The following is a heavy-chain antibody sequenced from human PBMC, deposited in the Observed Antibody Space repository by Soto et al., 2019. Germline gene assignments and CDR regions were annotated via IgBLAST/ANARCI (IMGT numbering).Heavy chain of an antibody. CDR3: ARKNDYGDYDRYYYYMDV. Sequence: EVQLVESGGGLVQPGGSLRLSCAASGFTFSSYSMNWVRQAPGKGLEWVSYISSSSSTIYYADSVKGRFTISRDNAKNSLYLQMNSLRAEDTAVYYCARKNDYGDYDRYYYYMDVWGKGTTVTVSS. CDR1: GFTFSSYS. D-gene: IGHD4-17*01. J-gene: IGHJ6*03. CDR2: ISSSSSTI. V-gene: IGHV3-48*01.